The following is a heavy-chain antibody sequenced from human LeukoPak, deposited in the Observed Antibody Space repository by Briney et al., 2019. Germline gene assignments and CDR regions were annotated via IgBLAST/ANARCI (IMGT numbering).Heavy chain of an antibody. V-gene: IGHV3-33*01. Sequence: GGSLRLSCAASGFTFSSYGMHWVRQAPGKGLEWVAVIWYDGSNKYYADCVKGRFTISRDNSKNTLYLQMNGLRVEDTAVYYCVREGPRGLAFDIWGQGTMVTVSS. CDR1: GFTFSSYG. J-gene: IGHJ3*02. CDR2: IWYDGSNK. CDR3: VREGPRGLAFDI. D-gene: IGHD3/OR15-3a*01.